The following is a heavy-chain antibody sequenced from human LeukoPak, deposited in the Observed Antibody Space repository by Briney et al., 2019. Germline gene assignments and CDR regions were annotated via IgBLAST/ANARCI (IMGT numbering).Heavy chain of an antibody. Sequence: GGSLTLSCTASGFAFDEHGMICARQVPGKALEWVSGINWSGGSTGYADPLRGRFTISRDNAKNSLYLQMDSLRAEDTALYYCARAPITSPFYFDYWGQGTLVTVSS. D-gene: IGHD2-2*01. CDR1: GFAFDEHG. V-gene: IGHV3-20*04. CDR3: ARAPITSPFYFDY. J-gene: IGHJ4*02. CDR2: INWSGGST.